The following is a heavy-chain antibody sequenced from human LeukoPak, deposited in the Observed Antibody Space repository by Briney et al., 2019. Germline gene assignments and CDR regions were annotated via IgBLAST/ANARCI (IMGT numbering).Heavy chain of an antibody. CDR2: SYYRYKWYN. J-gene: IGHJ6*02. Sequence: SQSLSLTCAISGDSVSSNSADWNWIRQSPSRGLEGLGRSYYRYKWYNHYAVSVKSRITINPDTSKNQFSLQLNSVTPEDTAVYYCARSGPWGPYGMDVWGQGTTVTVSS. D-gene: IGHD7-27*01. CDR3: ARSGPWGPYGMDV. V-gene: IGHV6-1*01. CDR1: GDSVSSNSAD.